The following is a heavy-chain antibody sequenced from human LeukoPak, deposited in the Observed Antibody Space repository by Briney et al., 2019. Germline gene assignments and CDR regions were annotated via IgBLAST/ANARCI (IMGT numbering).Heavy chain of an antibody. Sequence: SETLSLTCTASGVSISSSNSYWGWIRQPPGKGLEWIGSIYYSGNTYYNASLKSQVSISIDTSKNQFSLRLTSVTAADTAVYYCARQTGSGLFILPGGQGTLVTVSS. V-gene: IGHV4-39*01. CDR2: IYYSGNT. D-gene: IGHD3/OR15-3a*01. CDR1: GVSISSSNSY. J-gene: IGHJ4*02. CDR3: ARQTGSGLFILP.